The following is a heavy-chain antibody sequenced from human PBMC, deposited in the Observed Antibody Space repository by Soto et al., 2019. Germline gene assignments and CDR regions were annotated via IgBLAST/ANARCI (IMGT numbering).Heavy chain of an antibody. CDR3: ARDRVLRFLEWLPYYGMDV. Sequence: GSLRRSCAASGFTFNSYWMSWVRQAPGKGLEWVANIKQDGSEKYYVDSVKGRFTISRDNAKNSLYLQMNSLRAEDTAVYYCARDRVLRFLEWLPYYGMDVWGQGT. D-gene: IGHD3-3*01. CDR1: GFTFNSYW. J-gene: IGHJ6*02. V-gene: IGHV3-7*01. CDR2: IKQDGSEK.